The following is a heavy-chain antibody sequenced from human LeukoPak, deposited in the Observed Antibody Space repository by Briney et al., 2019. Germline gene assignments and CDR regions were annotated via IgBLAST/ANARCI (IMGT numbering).Heavy chain of an antibody. CDR2: INPNSGGT. CDR3: ASSGGDYCSNGVCWADY. J-gene: IGHJ4*02. Sequence: ASVKVSCKASEYSFTDFYMHWVRQAPGQGLEWMGRINPNSGGTNYAQKLQGRVTMTRDRSISTAYMELSRLRSDDTAVYYCASSGGDYCSNGVCWADYWGQGTLVTVSS. V-gene: IGHV1-2*06. D-gene: IGHD2-8*01. CDR1: EYSFTDFY.